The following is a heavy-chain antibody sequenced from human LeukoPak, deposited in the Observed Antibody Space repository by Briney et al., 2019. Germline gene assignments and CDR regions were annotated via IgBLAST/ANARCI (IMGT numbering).Heavy chain of an antibody. Sequence: SETLSLTCTVSGGSISSSSYYWGWIRQPPGKGLEWIGSIYYSGSTYYNPSLKSRVTISVDTSKNQFSLKLSSVTAADTAVYYCARPSHTYGSGSPYYYYGMDVWGQGTTVTVSS. CDR1: GGSISSSSYY. J-gene: IGHJ6*02. CDR3: ARPSHTYGSGSPYYYYGMDV. CDR2: IYYSGST. D-gene: IGHD3-10*01. V-gene: IGHV4-39*01.